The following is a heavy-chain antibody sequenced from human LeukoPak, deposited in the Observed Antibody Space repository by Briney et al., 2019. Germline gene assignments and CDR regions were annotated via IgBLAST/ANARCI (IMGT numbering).Heavy chain of an antibody. D-gene: IGHD3-16*02. CDR1: GGSISSSTYY. Sequence: KASETLSLTCTVSGGSISSSTYYWGWIRQPPGKGLEWIGYIYYSGSTNYNPSLKSRVTISVGTSKNQFSLKLSSVTAADTAVYYCARNNDYVWGSYRYPPTFDYWGQGTLVTVSS. J-gene: IGHJ4*02. CDR2: IYYSGST. CDR3: ARNNDYVWGSYRYPPTFDY. V-gene: IGHV4-61*05.